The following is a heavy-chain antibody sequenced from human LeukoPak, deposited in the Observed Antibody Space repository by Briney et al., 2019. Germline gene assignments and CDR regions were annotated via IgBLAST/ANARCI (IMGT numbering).Heavy chain of an antibody. CDR2: VYYSGVT. D-gene: IGHD2-15*01. CDR1: GGSTGSDY. J-gene: IGHJ4*02. CDR3: ARLSLHCSGGSCYRGAFDS. Sequence: SETLSLTCSVSGGSTGSDYWSWIRQPPGKGLEWIAYVYYSGVTSYNPSLKSRVAISIDTSKNQFSLNLTSVTAADAAVYYCARLSLHCSGGSCYRGAFDSWGQGTLVTVSS. V-gene: IGHV4-59*08.